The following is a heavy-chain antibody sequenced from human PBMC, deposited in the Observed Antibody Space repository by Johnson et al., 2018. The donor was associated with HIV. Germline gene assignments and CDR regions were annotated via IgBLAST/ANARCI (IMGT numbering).Heavy chain of an antibody. CDR3: TTDLIRRYYGSGLRDAFDI. CDR1: GFTFSSYA. V-gene: IGHV3-23*04. D-gene: IGHD3-10*01. Sequence: VQLVESGGGLVQPGGSLRLSCAASGFTFSSYAMSWVRQAPGKGLEWVSAISGSGGSTYYADSVKGRFTISRDNSKNTLYLQMNSLKTEDTAVYYCTTDLIRRYYGSGLRDAFDIWGQGTMVTVSS. J-gene: IGHJ3*02. CDR2: ISGSGGST.